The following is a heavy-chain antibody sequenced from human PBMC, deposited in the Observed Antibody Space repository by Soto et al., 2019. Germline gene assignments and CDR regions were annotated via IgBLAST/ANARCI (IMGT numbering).Heavy chain of an antibody. D-gene: IGHD3-10*01. CDR1: GFTFSSYG. V-gene: IGHV3-30*18. J-gene: IGHJ6*04. Sequence: QVQLVESGGGVVQPGRSLRLSCAASGFTFSSYGMHWVRQAPGKGLEWVAVISYDGSNKYYADSVKGRFTISRDNSKNPLYLQINSRRVGDRVVYYGANTQMGGAILGGMAAGGKGTTVPFPS. CDR3: ANTQMGGAILGGMAA. CDR2: ISYDGSNK.